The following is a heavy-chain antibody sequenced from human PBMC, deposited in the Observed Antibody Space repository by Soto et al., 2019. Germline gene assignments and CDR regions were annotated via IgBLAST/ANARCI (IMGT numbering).Heavy chain of an antibody. CDR1: GSTFNSNY. J-gene: IGHJ1*01. CDR2: INPSGGST. D-gene: IGHD4-17*01. V-gene: IGHV1-46*02. Sequence: QLVQSGAEVKKPGASVKVSCKASGSTFNSNYMHWVRQAPGQGLEWIGIINPSGGSTSYAQKFQGRVTMTRDTSTSTVYMELSSLRSEDTAVYYCAGNYGGNSGYFQYWGQGTLVTVSS. CDR3: AGNYGGNSGYFQY.